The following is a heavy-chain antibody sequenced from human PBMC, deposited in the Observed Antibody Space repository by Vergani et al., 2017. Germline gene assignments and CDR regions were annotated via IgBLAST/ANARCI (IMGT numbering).Heavy chain of an antibody. CDR2: ISGSGGST. D-gene: IGHD4-17*01. CDR1: GFTFSSYG. Sequence: EVQLVESGGGVVQPGRSLRLSCAASGFTFSSYGMHWVRQAPGKGLEWVSAISGSGGSTYYADSVKGRFTISRDNSKNTLYLQMNSLRAEDTAVYYCAKGLGDYGDYFFDYWGQGTLVTVSS. J-gene: IGHJ4*02. V-gene: IGHV3-23*04. CDR3: AKGLGDYGDYFFDY.